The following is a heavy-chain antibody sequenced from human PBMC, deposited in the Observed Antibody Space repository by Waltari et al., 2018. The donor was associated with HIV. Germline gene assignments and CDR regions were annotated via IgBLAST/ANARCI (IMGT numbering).Heavy chain of an antibody. CDR2: ISAYNGDT. CDR3: ARRARAGRYYVPEFDY. V-gene: IGHV1-18*01. CDR1: GYTFTSYG. Sequence: QVQLVQSGTEVKKPGASVKVSCKASGYTFTSYGISWVRQAPGQGLEWMGWISAYNGDTNYAQNLQGRVTMTTDTSTSTAYMELRSLRSDDTAVYYCARRARAGRYYVPEFDYWGQGTLVTVSS. D-gene: IGHD3-10*01. J-gene: IGHJ4*02.